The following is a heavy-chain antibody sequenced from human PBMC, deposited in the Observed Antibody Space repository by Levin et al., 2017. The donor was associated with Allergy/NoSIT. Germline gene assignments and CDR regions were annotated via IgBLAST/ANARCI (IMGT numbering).Heavy chain of an antibody. CDR3: AKQRIVGLRSNDGMDV. CDR1: GFTFSSYG. V-gene: IGHV3-30*18. CDR2: ISADGSNN. D-gene: IGHD3-10*01. Sequence: GESLKISCAASGFTFSSYGMNWVRQAPGKGLEWVAFISADGSNNYFLESVKGRFTISRDNSKNTLYLQMNSLRPDDTAVYYCAKQRIVGLRSNDGMDVWGPGTTVTVSS. J-gene: IGHJ6*02.